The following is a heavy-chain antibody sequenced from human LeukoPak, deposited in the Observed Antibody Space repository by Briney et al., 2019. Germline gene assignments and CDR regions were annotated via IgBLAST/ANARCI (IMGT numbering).Heavy chain of an antibody. CDR2: IYYSGST. CDR3: ARGDPYYYDSSGQESALDY. J-gene: IGHJ4*02. D-gene: IGHD3-22*01. Sequence: SETLSLTCTVSGGSISSGDYYWSWIRQPPGKGLEWMGYIYYSGSTYYNPSLKSRVTISVDTSKNQFSLKLSSVTAADTAVYYCARGDPYYYDSSGQESALDYWGQGTLVTVSS. V-gene: IGHV4-30-4*01. CDR1: GGSISSGDYY.